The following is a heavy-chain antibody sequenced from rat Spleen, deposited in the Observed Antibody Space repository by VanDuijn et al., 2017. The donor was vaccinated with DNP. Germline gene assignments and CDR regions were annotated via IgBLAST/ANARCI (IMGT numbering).Heavy chain of an antibody. CDR1: GFTFSDYY. J-gene: IGHJ3*01. CDR2: ISYGGGST. CDR3: TNQGFAY. V-gene: IGHV5-20*01. Sequence: EVQLVESGGGLVQPGRSLKLSCAASGFTFSDYYMAWVRQAPTKGLEWVASISYGGGSTYYRDSVKGRFTISRDNAKSSLYLQMDSLRSEDTATYYCTNQGFAYWGQGTLVTVSS.